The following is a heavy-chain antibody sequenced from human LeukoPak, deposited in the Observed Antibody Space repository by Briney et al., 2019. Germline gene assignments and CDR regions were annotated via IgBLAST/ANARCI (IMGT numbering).Heavy chain of an antibody. CDR2: INADGSTT. CDR3: ASLNY. J-gene: IGHJ4*02. V-gene: IGHV3-74*01. Sequence: GGSLRLSCAASGFTFGNSWVHWVRQAPGKGLVWVSLINADGSTTTYADSVKGRFTISRDNARNTLSLQMNSLTIEDTAVYYCASLNYWGQGTLVTVSS. CDR1: GFTFGNSW.